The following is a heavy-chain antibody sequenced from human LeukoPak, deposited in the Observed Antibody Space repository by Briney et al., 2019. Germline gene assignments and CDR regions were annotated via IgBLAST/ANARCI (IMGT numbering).Heavy chain of an antibody. CDR1: EFTVSRSY. D-gene: IGHD1/OR15-1a*01. J-gene: IGHJ3*02. CDR2: LRSGGTI. Sequence: GGSLRLSCAATEFTVSRSYMTWVRQAPGKGLEWVSVLRSGGTIEYADTVKGRFTISRDNVKNTLFLQMNSLGAEDTALYYCARGWNTTPRSGFDIWGLGTMVTVSS. V-gene: IGHV3-66*01. CDR3: ARGWNTTPRSGFDI.